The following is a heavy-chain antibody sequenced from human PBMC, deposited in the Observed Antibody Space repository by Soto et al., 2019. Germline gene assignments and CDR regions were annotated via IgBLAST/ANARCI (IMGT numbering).Heavy chain of an antibody. CDR3: ATSLVDYYDSSGYRVRYFQH. CDR2: ISAYNGNT. Sequence: GASGKVACKGSGYTVTSYGMSWVRQAPGQGLEWMGWISAYNGNTNYAQKLQGRVTMTTDTSTSTAYMELRSLRSDDTAVYYCATSLVDYYDSSGYRVRYFQHWGQGTLVTVSS. J-gene: IGHJ1*01. V-gene: IGHV1-18*01. CDR1: GYTVTSYG. D-gene: IGHD3-22*01.